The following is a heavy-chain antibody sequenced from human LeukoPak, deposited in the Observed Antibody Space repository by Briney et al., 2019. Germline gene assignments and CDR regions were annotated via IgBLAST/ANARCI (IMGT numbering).Heavy chain of an antibody. D-gene: IGHD6-13*01. CDR3: ARDPLAASAPGYFDY. Sequence: SVKVSCKASGGTLTNFGISWVRQAPGQGLEWMGVIIPILTTTHYAQKFKGRVTIIADESTSTASFELSSLTSEDTAVYYCARDPLAASAPGYFDYWGQGTLVTVSS. CDR2: IIPILTTT. J-gene: IGHJ4*02. CDR1: GGTLTNFG. V-gene: IGHV1-69*13.